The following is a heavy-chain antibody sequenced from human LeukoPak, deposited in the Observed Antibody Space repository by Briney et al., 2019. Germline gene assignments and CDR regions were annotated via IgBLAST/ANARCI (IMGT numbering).Heavy chain of an antibody. Sequence: SETLSLTCTVSGGSISSYYWGWIRQPPGKGLEWIGSIYHSGSTYYNPSLKSRVTISVDTSKNQFSLKLSSVTAADTAVYYCARADFRDGAFDIWGQGTMVTVSS. CDR2: IYHSGST. CDR3: ARADFRDGAFDI. D-gene: IGHD5-24*01. CDR1: GGSISSYY. J-gene: IGHJ3*02. V-gene: IGHV4-38-2*02.